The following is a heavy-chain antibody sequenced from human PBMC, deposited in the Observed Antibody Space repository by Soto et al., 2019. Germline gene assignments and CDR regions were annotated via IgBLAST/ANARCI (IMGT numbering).Heavy chain of an antibody. J-gene: IGHJ4*02. D-gene: IGHD6-13*01. CDR1: GFSFSSYA. CDR2: ITVRSHTT. Sequence: EVQLLESGGDLVQPGGSLRLSCGVSGFSFSSYAMAWVRQVPGKGLEWLSVITVRSHTTYYADSVRGRFTISRDDSRDTLYLQWNSLRGEDTAVYYCARGLAAGGTGGLTYYFDFWGQGTLVTVSP. V-gene: IGHV3-23*01. CDR3: ARGLAAGGTGGLTYYFDF.